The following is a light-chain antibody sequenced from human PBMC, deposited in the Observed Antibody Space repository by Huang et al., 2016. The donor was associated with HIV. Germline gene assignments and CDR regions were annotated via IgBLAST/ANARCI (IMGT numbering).Light chain of an antibody. J-gene: IGKJ4*02. V-gene: IGKV2-29*02. CDR1: QSLLHNNGKTY. CDR2: EVS. Sequence: DIVMTQAPLSLSVTPGQPASISCTSSQSLLHNNGKTYVYWFLQKPGQSPKLLIYEVSSRFSGVPDRFSGSGSGTDFTLRISRVEADDVGVYYCMQGVNLPLTFGGGTKVKMK. CDR3: MQGVNLPLT.